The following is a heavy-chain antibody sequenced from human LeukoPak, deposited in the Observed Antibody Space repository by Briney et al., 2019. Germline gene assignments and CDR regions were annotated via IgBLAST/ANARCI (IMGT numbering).Heavy chain of an antibody. CDR2: IYPGDSDT. CDR3: ARLGGYCTNGVCYTSHNLDY. D-gene: IGHD2-8*01. J-gene: IGHJ4*02. Sequence: GESLKISCKGSGYSSTSYWIGWVRQMPGKGLEWMGIIYPGDSDTRYSPSFQGQVTISADKSISTAYLQWSSLKASDTAMYYCARLGGYCTNGVCYTSHNLDYWGQGTLVTVSS. V-gene: IGHV5-51*01. CDR1: GYSSTSYW.